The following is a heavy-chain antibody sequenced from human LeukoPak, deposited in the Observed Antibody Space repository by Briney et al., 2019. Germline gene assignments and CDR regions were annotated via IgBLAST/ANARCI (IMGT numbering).Heavy chain of an antibody. CDR1: GYSISSGYW. Sequence: SETLSLTRTVSGYSISSGYWWGWIRQSPGMGLEWIGSVHHSGSIYYNPSFKSRVTISVDTSKNQFSLKLSSVTAADTAVYYCARVRPGIAATGTWAAPVWGQGTLVTVSS. D-gene: IGHD6-13*01. J-gene: IGHJ4*02. CDR3: ARVRPGIAATGTWAAPV. V-gene: IGHV4-38-2*02. CDR2: VHHSGSI.